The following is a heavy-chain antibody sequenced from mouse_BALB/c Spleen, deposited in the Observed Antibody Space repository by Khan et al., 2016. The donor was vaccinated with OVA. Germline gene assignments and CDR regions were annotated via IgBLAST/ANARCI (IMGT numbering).Heavy chain of an antibody. CDR2: ISYSGRT. J-gene: IGHJ2*01. Sequence: EVQLQESGPGLVKPSQSLSLTCTVAGYSITSDYAWNWIRQFPGNKLEWMGYISYSGRTSYNPSLKSRISITRDTSKNQFFLQLNSVTTEDTATYYCVRDYGSSYYYFDYWGQGTTLTVSS. CDR3: VRDYGSSYYYFDY. D-gene: IGHD1-1*01. CDR1: GYSITSDYA. V-gene: IGHV3-2*02.